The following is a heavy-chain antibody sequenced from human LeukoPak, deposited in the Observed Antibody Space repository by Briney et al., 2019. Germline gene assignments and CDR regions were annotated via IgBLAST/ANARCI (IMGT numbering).Heavy chain of an antibody. CDR1: GGTFSSYA. D-gene: IGHD3-16*01. Sequence: SVKVSCKASGGTFSSYAISWVRQAPGQGLEWMGGIIPISGTANYAQKFQGRLTITADKSTNTAYMDLSSLRSADTAVYYCARGLGGYYYMDVWGKGTTVTVS. V-gene: IGHV1-69*06. CDR3: ARGLGGYYYMDV. J-gene: IGHJ6*03. CDR2: IIPISGTA.